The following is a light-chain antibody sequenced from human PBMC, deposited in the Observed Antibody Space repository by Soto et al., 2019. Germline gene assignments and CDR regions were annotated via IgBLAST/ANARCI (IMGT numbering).Light chain of an antibody. V-gene: IGLV2-14*01. J-gene: IGLJ1*01. CDR1: SSDVGGYNY. Sequence: QSALTQPASVSGSPGQSITISCTGTSSDVGGYNYVSWYQQHPGKAPKLMIYEVTNRPSGVSNRFSGSKSGNTASLTISGHQADDEADYYCSSYTSSITYGFGNGTKLTVL. CDR2: EVT. CDR3: SSYTSSITYG.